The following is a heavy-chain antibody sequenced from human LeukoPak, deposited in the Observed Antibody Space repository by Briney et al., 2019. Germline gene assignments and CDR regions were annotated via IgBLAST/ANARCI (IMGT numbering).Heavy chain of an antibody. J-gene: IGHJ5*02. CDR3: ARGASLTVTTKNNWFDP. CDR1: GGSISSYY. Sequence: SETLSLTCTVSGGSISSYYWSWIRQPPGKGLEWIGYIYYSGSTNYNPSLKSRVTISVDTSKNQFSLKLSSVTAADTAVYYCARGASLTVTTKNNWFDPWGQGTLVTVSS. CDR2: IYYSGST. V-gene: IGHV4-59*01. D-gene: IGHD4-11*01.